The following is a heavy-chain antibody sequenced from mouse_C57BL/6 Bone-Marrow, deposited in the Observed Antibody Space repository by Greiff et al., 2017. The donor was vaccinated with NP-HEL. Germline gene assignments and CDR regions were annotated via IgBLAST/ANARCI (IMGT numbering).Heavy chain of an antibody. CDR3: ARDAPTRLYWYFDG. V-gene: IGHV7-1*01. CDR1: GFTFSDFY. J-gene: IGHJ1*03. Sequence: EVKLMESGGGLVQSGRSLRLSCATSGFTFSDFYMEWVRQAPGKGLEWIAARRNKANDYTTEYSASVKGRFIVSRDTSQSILYLQMNALRAEDTAIYYCARDAPTRLYWYFDGWGTGTTVTVSS. CDR2: RRNKANDYTT.